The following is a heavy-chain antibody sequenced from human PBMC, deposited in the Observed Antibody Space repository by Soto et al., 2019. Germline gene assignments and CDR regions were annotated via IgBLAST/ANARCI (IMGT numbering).Heavy chain of an antibody. CDR3: AKERTALGATPRFDP. CDR1: GFTFSSFA. D-gene: IGHD1-26*01. V-gene: IGHV3-23*01. CDR2: ISGSGGSA. J-gene: IGHJ5*02. Sequence: EVQLLESGGGLVQPGGSLRLSCAASGFTFSSFAMSWVRQAPGKGLEWVAAISGSGGSAYYADSVKGRFTISRDNSKNALYLQMKSLRAEDTAVYYCAKERTALGATPRFDPWGQGPWSPSPQ.